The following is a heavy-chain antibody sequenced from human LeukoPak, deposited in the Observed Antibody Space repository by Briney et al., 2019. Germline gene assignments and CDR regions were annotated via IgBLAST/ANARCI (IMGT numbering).Heavy chain of an antibody. Sequence: QPGGSLRLSCEGSGFTFSSHWMAWVRQAPGKGLEWVANIKQDGREMYSVDSVKGRFTISRDNAKDSLYLQMNSLRPEDTAVYYCARENSYELPYTFDYWGQGTLVTVPS. J-gene: IGHJ4*02. CDR1: GFTFSSHW. D-gene: IGHD2-2*01. V-gene: IGHV3-7*01. CDR2: IKQDGREM. CDR3: ARENSYELPYTFDY.